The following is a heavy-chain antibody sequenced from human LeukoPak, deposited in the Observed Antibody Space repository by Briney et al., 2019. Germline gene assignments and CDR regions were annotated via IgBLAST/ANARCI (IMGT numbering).Heavy chain of an antibody. D-gene: IGHD3-10*01. J-gene: IGHJ4*02. V-gene: IGHV5-51*01. CDR1: GYSFTSYW. Sequence: GESLKISCKGSGYSFTSYWIGWVRQMPGKGLEWMGIIYPGDSDTRYSPSFQGQVTISADKSISTAYLQWSSLKASDTAMYYCARRPFVHFSSTYGSGSYFFDYWGQGTLVTVSS. CDR3: ARRPFVHFSSTYGSGSYFFDY. CDR2: IYPGDSDT.